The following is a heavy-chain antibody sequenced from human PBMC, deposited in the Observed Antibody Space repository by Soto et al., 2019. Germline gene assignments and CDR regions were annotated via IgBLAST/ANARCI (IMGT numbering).Heavy chain of an antibody. CDR2: ISSSASYM. CDR1: GFTFSRCD. J-gene: IGHJ5*02. CDR3: AKGYYCGVISCWGLKAS. Sequence: PGGSLRLSCATSGFTFSRCDMNWVRQAPGKGLEWVSFISSSASYMYYADSVKGRFTISRDNSKNTVFLQMNSLRADDTAVYYCAKGYYCGVISCWGLKASWGQGTLVTVSS. V-gene: IGHV3-21*04. D-gene: IGHD2-21*01.